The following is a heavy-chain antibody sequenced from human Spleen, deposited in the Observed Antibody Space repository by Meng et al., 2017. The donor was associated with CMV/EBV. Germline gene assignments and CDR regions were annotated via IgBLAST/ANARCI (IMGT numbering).Heavy chain of an antibody. Sequence: GSLRLSCAVYGGSFSGYYWSWIRQPPGKGLEWIGEINHSGSTNYNPSLKSRVTISVDTSKNQFSLKLSSVTAADTAVYYCARVHDWNYGDYYYSMDVWGQGTTVTVSS. CDR3: ARVHDWNYGDYYYSMDV. V-gene: IGHV4-34*01. CDR1: GGSFSGYY. CDR2: INHSGST. J-gene: IGHJ6*02. D-gene: IGHD1-7*01.